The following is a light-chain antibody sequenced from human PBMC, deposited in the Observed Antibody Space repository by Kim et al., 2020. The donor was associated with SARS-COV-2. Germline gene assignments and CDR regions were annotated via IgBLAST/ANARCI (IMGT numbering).Light chain of an antibody. CDR2: HDK. J-gene: IGLJ2*01. CDR1: KLGEKY. CDR3: KACDTGFGV. V-gene: IGLV3-1*01. Sequence: SYELTQPPSVTVSPGQKANITCSGDKLGEKYVCWYQQRPGQSPVMIIYHDKWRPSGIPERFSGSNSGNTATLTISGTQPMDEADYFCKACDTGFGVFGGGTQLTVL.